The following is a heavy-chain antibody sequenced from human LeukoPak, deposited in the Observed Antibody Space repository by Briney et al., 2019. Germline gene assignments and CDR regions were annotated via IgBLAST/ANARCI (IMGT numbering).Heavy chain of an antibody. J-gene: IGHJ4*02. CDR2: IIPIFGTA. V-gene: IGHV1-69*13. CDR1: GGTFSSYA. Sequence: SVKVSYKASGGTFSSYAISWVRQAPGQGLEWMGGIIPIFGTANYAQKFQGRVTITADESTSTAYMELSSLRSEDTAVYYCARSRLGYCSGGSCYKVFRSSLFDYWGQGTLVTVSS. CDR3: ARSRLGYCSGGSCYKVFRSSLFDY. D-gene: IGHD2-15*01.